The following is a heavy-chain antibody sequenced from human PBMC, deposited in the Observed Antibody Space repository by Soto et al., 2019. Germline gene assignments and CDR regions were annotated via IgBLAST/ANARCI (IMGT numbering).Heavy chain of an antibody. CDR1: GFTFYNYA. CDR3: AKKGLGSLATYCTTGDCHYAFDV. Sequence: EVQVLESGGGLVRPGGSLRLSCAASGFTFYNYAMNWVRQAPGTGLEWVSTISGGGDGTYYADSVKGRFTISRDNSRNTVYLQMNSLRAEDTAVYYCAKKGLGSLATYCTTGDCHYAFDVWGQGTLVTVSS. V-gene: IGHV3-23*01. J-gene: IGHJ3*01. D-gene: IGHD2-8*01. CDR2: ISGGGDGT.